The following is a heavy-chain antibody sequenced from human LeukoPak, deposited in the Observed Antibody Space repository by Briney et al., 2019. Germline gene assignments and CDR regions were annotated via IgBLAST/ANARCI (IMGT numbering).Heavy chain of an antibody. V-gene: IGHV1-69*05. CDR3: ARFSLWRFQYYFDY. CDR2: IIPIFGTA. J-gene: IGHJ4*02. CDR1: GGTFSSYA. Sequence: GASVKVSCKASGGTFSSYAISWVRQAPGQGLEWMGGIIPIFGTANYAQKFQGRVMITTDESTSTAYMELSSLRSEDTAVYYCARFSLWRFQYYFDYWGQGTLVTVSS. D-gene: IGHD2-21*01.